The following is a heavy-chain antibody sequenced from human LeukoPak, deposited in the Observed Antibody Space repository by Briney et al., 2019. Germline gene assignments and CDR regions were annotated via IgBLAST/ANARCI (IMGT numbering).Heavy chain of an antibody. Sequence: ASVKVSCKASGGTFSSYAISWVRQAPGQGLEWMGRIIPILGIANYAQKFQGRVTITADKSTSTAYMELSSLRSEDTAVYYCARGFDYYDSSGYSQDPNWFDPWGQGTLVTVSS. V-gene: IGHV1-69*04. CDR2: IIPILGIA. D-gene: IGHD3-22*01. J-gene: IGHJ5*02. CDR3: ARGFDYYDSSGYSQDPNWFDP. CDR1: GGTFSSYA.